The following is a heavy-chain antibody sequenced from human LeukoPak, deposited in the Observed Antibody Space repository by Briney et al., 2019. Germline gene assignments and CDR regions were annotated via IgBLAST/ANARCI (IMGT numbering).Heavy chain of an antibody. CDR1: GYSISSGYY. D-gene: IGHD3-3*01. V-gene: IGHV4-38-2*01. J-gene: IGHJ4*02. CDR3: ARLITIFGVDTEENDNYYFDY. CDR2: IYHSGST. Sequence: PSETLSLTCALSGYSISSGYYWGWIRQPPGQGLEWIGSIYHSGSTFYNPSLKSRVTISVDTSKNQFSLKLSSVTAADTAVYYCARLITIFGVDTEENDNYYFDYWGQGTLVTVSS.